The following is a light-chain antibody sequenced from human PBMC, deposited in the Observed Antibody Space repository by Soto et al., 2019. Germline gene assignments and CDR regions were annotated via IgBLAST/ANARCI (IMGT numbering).Light chain of an antibody. CDR2: SNN. CDR3: AAWDDSQNAYYG. CDR1: SSNIGSNT. J-gene: IGLJ1*01. V-gene: IGLV1-44*01. Sequence: QSVLTQPPSASGTPGQRVTISCSGSSSNIGSNTVNWYQQLPGTAPKLLIYSNNQRPSGVPDRFSGSKSGTSASLAISGLQSEDEADYYCAAWDDSQNAYYGFGTGTKVTVL.